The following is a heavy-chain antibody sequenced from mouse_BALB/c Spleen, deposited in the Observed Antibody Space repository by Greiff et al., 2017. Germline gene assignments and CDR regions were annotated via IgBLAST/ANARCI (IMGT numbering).Heavy chain of an antibody. Sequence: LQQPGSELVRPGASVKLSCKASGYTFTSYWMHWVKQRHGQGLEWIGNIYPGSGSTNYDEKFKSKGTLTVDTSSSTAYMHLSSLTSEDSAVYCCTRGGNYWYFDVWGAGTTVTVSA. CDR3: TRGGNYWYFDV. V-gene: IGHV1S22*01. D-gene: IGHD1-1*02. J-gene: IGHJ1*01. CDR2: IYPGSGST. CDR1: GYTFTSYW.